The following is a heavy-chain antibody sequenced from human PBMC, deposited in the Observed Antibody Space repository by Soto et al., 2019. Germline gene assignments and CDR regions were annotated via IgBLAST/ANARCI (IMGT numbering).Heavy chain of an antibody. V-gene: IGHV4-59*01. Sequence: SETLSLTCTVSGCSISDNYWNWIRQPPGKGLEWIGYVSYSGSTNYNPSLKSRVTMSVDTSKNQFSLKLNSVTAADTAVYYCARAGRGYHSFHYYGIDVWGQGTTVTVSS. CDR1: GCSISDNY. J-gene: IGHJ6*02. D-gene: IGHD5-18*01. CDR3: ARAGRGYHSFHYYGIDV. CDR2: VSYSGST.